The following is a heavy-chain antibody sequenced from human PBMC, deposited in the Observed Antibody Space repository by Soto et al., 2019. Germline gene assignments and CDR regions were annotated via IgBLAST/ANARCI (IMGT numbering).Heavy chain of an antibody. CDR3: ARDFCGGDCYYFDY. Sequence: QVQLVESGGGVVQPGRSLRLSCAASGFTFSSYGMHWVRQAPGKGLAWVALIWYDATKKYYADSVKGRFTISRDNSENTLYLQMNSLRAEDTAVYYCARDFCGGDCYYFDYWGQGTLVTVSS. J-gene: IGHJ4*02. V-gene: IGHV3-33*01. CDR2: IWYDATKK. CDR1: GFTFSSYG. D-gene: IGHD2-21*02.